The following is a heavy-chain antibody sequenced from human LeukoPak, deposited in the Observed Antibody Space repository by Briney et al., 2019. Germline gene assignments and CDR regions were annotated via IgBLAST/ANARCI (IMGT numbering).Heavy chain of an antibody. CDR3: PRQSYASGWNPFDY. CDR2: ISGGGITT. J-gene: IGHJ4*02. CDR1: GFTFSNYA. V-gene: IGHV3-23*01. Sequence: GGSPRLSCAASGFTFSNYAMSWVRQAPGKGLEWVSTISGGGITTYYADSAKGRFTISRDNSKNTMFLQMNSLRADDTAVYYCPRQSYASGWNPFDYWGQGILVTVSS. D-gene: IGHD6-19*01.